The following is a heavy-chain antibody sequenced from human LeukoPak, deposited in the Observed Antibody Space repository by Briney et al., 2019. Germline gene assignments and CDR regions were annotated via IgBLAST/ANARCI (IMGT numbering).Heavy chain of an antibody. V-gene: IGHV3-48*01. CDR1: GFTFSSHS. CDR3: ATHCGGSSLVLGCFDP. Sequence: PGGSLRLSCAASGFTFSSHSMNWVRQAPGKGLEWVSYISSSSSTIYYADSVKGRFTISRDNAKNSLYLQMNSLRAEDTAVYYCATHCGGSSLVLGCFDPWGQGTLVTVSS. J-gene: IGHJ5*02. D-gene: IGHD2-15*01. CDR2: ISSSSSTI.